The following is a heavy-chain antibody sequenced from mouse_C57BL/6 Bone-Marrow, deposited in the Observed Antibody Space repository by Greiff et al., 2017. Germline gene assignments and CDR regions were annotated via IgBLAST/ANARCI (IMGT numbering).Heavy chain of an antibody. J-gene: IGHJ3*01. CDR3: AIYGLWLSY. D-gene: IGHD1-2*01. CDR2: IDPSDSET. Sequence: QVHVKQPGAELVRPGSSVKLSCKASGYTFTSYWMHWVKQRPIQGLEWIGNIDPSDSETHYNQKFKDKATLTVDKSSSTAYMQLSSLTSEDAAVYYCAIYGLWLSYWGQGTLVTVSA. CDR1: GYTFTSYW. V-gene: IGHV1-52*01.